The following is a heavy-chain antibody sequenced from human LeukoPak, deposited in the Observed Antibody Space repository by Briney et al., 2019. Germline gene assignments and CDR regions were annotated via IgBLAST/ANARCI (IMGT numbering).Heavy chain of an antibody. Sequence: GGSLRLSCAASGFTFSSYSMSWVRQAPGKGLEWVSYISSSSSTIYYADSVKGRFTISRDNAKNSLYLQMNSLRAEDTAVYYCARGLIAAAEDYWGQGTLVTVSS. J-gene: IGHJ4*02. CDR1: GFTFSSYS. D-gene: IGHD6-13*01. V-gene: IGHV3-48*01. CDR2: ISSSSSTI. CDR3: ARGLIAAAEDY.